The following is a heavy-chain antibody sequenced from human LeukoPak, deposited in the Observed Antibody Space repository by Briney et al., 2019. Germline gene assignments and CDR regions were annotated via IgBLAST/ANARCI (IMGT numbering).Heavy chain of an antibody. CDR2: INHSGST. D-gene: IGHD3-3*01. Sequence: SGTLSLTCTVSDGSINGCYWSWIRQPPGKGLEWIGEINHSGSTNYNPSLKSRVTISVDTSKNQFSLKLSSVTAADTAVYYCARHSTFFGVVIIKGRVRGPFDYWGQGTLVTVSS. CDR1: DGSINGCY. CDR3: ARHSTFFGVVIIKGRVRGPFDY. V-gene: IGHV4-34*01. J-gene: IGHJ4*02.